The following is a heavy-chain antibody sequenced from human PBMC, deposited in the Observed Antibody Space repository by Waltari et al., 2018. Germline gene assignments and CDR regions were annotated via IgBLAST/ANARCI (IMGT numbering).Heavy chain of an antibody. Sequence: EVQVVESGGGLVQPGGSLRLSCVASGFTFSNYWMSWVRQAPGKGLGWVANLKPDGSVKNHVDSVKGRFTISRDNAKNSLYLQMNSLRAEDTAVYYCVQGGFYYADWGQGTLVTVSS. CDR3: VQGGFYYAD. D-gene: IGHD3-10*01. CDR1: GFTFSNYW. J-gene: IGHJ4*02. CDR2: LKPDGSVK. V-gene: IGHV3-7*01.